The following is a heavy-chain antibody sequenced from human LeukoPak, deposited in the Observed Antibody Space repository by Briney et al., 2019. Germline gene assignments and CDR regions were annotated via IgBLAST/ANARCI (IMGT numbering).Heavy chain of an antibody. Sequence: PGGSLRLSCAASGFAFSSFSMNWVRQAPGKGLEWVAVISYDGSNKYYADSVKGRFTISRDNIKNTLLLQMNSLRDEDTAVYYCARETYGLDYWGQGTLVTVSS. CDR3: ARETYGLDY. J-gene: IGHJ4*02. D-gene: IGHD3-10*01. CDR1: GFAFSSFS. CDR2: ISYDGSNK. V-gene: IGHV3-30*03.